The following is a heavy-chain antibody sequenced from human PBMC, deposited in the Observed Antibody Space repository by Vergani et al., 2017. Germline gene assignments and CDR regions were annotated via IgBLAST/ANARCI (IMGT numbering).Heavy chain of an antibody. Sequence: QLQLQESGPGLVKPSETLSLTCTVSGGSISSSSYYWGWIRQPPGKGLEWIGSIYYSGSTYYNPSLKSRVTISVDTSKNQYSLKLSSVTAADTAVYYCARRGVGATRPYLGYWGQGTLVTVSS. V-gene: IGHV4-39*01. CDR2: IYYSGST. CDR3: ARRGVGATRPYLGY. D-gene: IGHD1-26*01. CDR1: GGSISSSSYY. J-gene: IGHJ4*02.